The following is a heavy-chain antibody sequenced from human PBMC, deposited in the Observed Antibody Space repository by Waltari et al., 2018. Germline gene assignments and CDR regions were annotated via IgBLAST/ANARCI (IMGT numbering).Heavy chain of an antibody. J-gene: IGHJ4*02. V-gene: IGHV4-59*01. D-gene: IGHD3-3*01. Sequence: QVQLQESGPGLVKPSETPSLTCTVSGGSISSYYWSWIRQPPGKGLEWIGYIYYSGSTNYNPSLKSRVTISVDTSKNQFSLKLSSVTAADTAVYYCARGGLRFLDGLDYWGQGILVTVSS. CDR1: GGSISSYY. CDR2: IYYSGST. CDR3: ARGGLRFLDGLDY.